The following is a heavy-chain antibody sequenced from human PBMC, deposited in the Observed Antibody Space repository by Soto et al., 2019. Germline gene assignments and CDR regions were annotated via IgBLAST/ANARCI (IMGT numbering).Heavy chain of an antibody. CDR1: GFTFSSYG. Sequence: GGSLRLSCAASGFTFSSYGMHWVRQAPGKGLEWVAVISYDGSNKYYADSVEGRFTISRDNSKNTLYLQMNSLRAEDTAVYYCARTHSSGYDDYYYYGMDVWGQGTTVTVSS. V-gene: IGHV3-30*03. CDR2: ISYDGSNK. CDR3: ARTHSSGYDDYYYYGMDV. J-gene: IGHJ6*02. D-gene: IGHD3-22*01.